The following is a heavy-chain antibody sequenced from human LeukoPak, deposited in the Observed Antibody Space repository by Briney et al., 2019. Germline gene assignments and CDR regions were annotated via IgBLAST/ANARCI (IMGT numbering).Heavy chain of an antibody. CDR2: IYYSGST. D-gene: IGHD5-18*01. V-gene: IGHV4-59*08. CDR3: ARIERYSYGNTVNWFDP. J-gene: IGHJ5*02. Sequence: PSETLSLTCTVSGGSISSYYWSWIRQPPGKGLEWIGYIYYSGSTNYNPSLKSRVTISVDTSKNQFSLKLSSVTAADTAVYYCARIERYSYGNTVNWFDPWGQGTLVTVSP. CDR1: GGSISSYY.